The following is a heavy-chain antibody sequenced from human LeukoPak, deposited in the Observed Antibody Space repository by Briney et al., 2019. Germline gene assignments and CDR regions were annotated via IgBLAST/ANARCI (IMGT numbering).Heavy chain of an antibody. J-gene: IGHJ4*02. CDR1: GFTFSTYN. CDR2: ISSDGSRT. V-gene: IGHV3-43*01. CDR3: AKDYNLNDFDY. Sequence: GGSLRLSCAASGFTFSTYNMNWVRQAPGKGLEWVAFISSDGSRTDYVDSVRGRFTISRDDHKKSLSLQMNSLRTEDTASYFCAKDYNLNDFDYWGQGTLVAVSS. D-gene: IGHD1-14*01.